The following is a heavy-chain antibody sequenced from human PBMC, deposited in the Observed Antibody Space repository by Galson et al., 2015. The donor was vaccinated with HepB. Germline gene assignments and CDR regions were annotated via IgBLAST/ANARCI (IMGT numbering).Heavy chain of an antibody. V-gene: IGHV3-48*02. D-gene: IGHD3-9*01. J-gene: IGHJ1*01. CDR3: ARGNVLDYDILTGYYAGAEYFQH. CDR1: GFTFSSYS. CDR2: ISISSSTI. Sequence: SLRLSCAASGFTFSSYSMNWVRQAPGKGLEWVSYISISSSTIYYADSVRGRFTISRDNAKNSLYLQMNSLRDEDTAVYYCARGNVLDYDILTGYYAGAEYFQHWGQGTLVTVSS.